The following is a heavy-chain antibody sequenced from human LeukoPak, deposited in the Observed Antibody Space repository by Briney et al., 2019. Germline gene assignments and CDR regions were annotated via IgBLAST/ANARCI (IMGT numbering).Heavy chain of an antibody. V-gene: IGHV1-18*01. CDR2: ISAYNGNT. D-gene: IGHD3-22*01. CDR1: GYTFTSYG. J-gene: IGHJ4*02. Sequence: ASVKVSCKASGYTFTSYGISWVRQAPGQGLEWMGWISAYNGNTNYAQKLQGRVTMTTDTSTNTAYMELRSLRSDDTAVYYCARGDYYDSSGYCDYWGQGTLVTVSS. CDR3: ARGDYYDSSGYCDY.